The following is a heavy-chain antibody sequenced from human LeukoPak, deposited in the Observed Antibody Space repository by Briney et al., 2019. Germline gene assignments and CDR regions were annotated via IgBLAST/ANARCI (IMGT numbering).Heavy chain of an antibody. CDR2: ISYDGSNK. CDR1: GFTFSSYA. D-gene: IGHD3-16*01. V-gene: IGHV3-30-3*01. J-gene: IGHJ4*02. CDR3: AKDSTLTRTYYDYVWGSRLQYYFDY. Sequence: GGSLRLSCAASGFTFSSYAMHWVRQAPGKGLEWVAVISYDGSNKYYADSVKGRFTISRDNSKNTLYLQMNSLRAEDTAVYYCAKDSTLTRTYYDYVWGSRLQYYFDYWGQGTLVTVSS.